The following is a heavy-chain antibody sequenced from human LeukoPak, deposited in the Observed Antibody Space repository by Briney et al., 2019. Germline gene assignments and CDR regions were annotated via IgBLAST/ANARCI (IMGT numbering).Heavy chain of an antibody. Sequence: GASVKVSRKASGYTFTGYYMHWVRQAPGQGLEWMGWINPNSGGTNYAQKFQGRVTMTRDTSISTAYMELSRLRSDDTAVYYCASPYYYDSSGYHSDAFDIWGQGTMVTVSS. CDR2: INPNSGGT. V-gene: IGHV1-2*02. CDR3: ASPYYYDSSGYHSDAFDI. D-gene: IGHD3-22*01. CDR1: GYTFTGYY. J-gene: IGHJ3*02.